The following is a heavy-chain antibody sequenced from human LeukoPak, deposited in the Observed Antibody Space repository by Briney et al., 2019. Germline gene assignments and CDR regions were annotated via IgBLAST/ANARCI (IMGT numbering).Heavy chain of an antibody. J-gene: IGHJ2*01. CDR3: ARLSTNSRVGGYDPQWYFDL. V-gene: IGHV1-18*04. CDR2: ISGYNGNT. Sequence: EASVKVSCKASGYTFINYGFSWVRQAPGQGLEWMGWISGYNGNTNYLQRFQGRVTMTTNTSTNTVYMELRSLRSDDTAVYYCARLSTNSRVGGYDPQWYFDLWGRGTLVIVSS. D-gene: IGHD5-12*01. CDR1: GYTFINYG.